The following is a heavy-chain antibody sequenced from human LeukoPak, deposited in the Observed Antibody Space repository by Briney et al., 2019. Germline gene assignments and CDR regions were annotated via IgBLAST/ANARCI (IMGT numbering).Heavy chain of an antibody. CDR1: GYTFTNYY. Sequence: ASVKVSCKTSGYTFTNYYIHWVRQAPGQGLEWMGITYPINGDTRYAQNFQGTITMARDTSTSTFYMELTSLQSDDTAVYYCARDNHVWAFDHWGQGTLVTVSS. J-gene: IGHJ4*02. V-gene: IGHV1-46*01. CDR2: TYPINGDT. D-gene: IGHD7-27*01. CDR3: ARDNHVWAFDH.